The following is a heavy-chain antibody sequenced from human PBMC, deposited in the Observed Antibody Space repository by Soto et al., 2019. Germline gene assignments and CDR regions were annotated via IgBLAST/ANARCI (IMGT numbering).Heavy chain of an antibody. Sequence: ASVKVSCKASGYTFTGYYMHWVRQAPGQGLEWMGWIIPIFGTANYAQKFQGRVTITADESTSTAYMELSSLRSEDTAVYYCARDFSSSSNYYYGMDVWGQGTTVTVSS. CDR1: GYTFTGYY. D-gene: IGHD6-6*01. CDR3: ARDFSSSSNYYYGMDV. J-gene: IGHJ6*02. CDR2: IIPIFGTA. V-gene: IGHV1-69*13.